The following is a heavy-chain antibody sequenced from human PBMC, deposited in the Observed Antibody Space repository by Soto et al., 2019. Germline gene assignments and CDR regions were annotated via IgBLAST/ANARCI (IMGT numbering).Heavy chain of an antibody. CDR1: GFTFSSYA. CDR2: ISGSGGST. J-gene: IGHJ4*02. CDR3: AKARFNYDFWSGPPLDY. V-gene: IGHV3-23*01. D-gene: IGHD3-3*01. Sequence: EVQLLESGGGLVQPGGSLRLSCAASGFTFSSYAMSWVRQAPGKGLEWVSAISGSGGSTYYADSVKGRFTISRDNSKNTLYLQMNSLRAEDTAVYYCAKARFNYDFWSGPPLDYWGQGTLVTVSS.